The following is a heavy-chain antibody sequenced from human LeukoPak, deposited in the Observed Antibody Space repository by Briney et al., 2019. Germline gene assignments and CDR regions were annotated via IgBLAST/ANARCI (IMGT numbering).Heavy chain of an antibody. CDR2: ISDSGGST. Sequence: PGGSLRLSCAASGFTFSSYAMSWVRQAPGKGLEWVSDISDSGGSTYYADSVKGRFTISRDNSKNTLYLQMNSLRAEDTAIYYCAKVRMITMIAYDAFDIWGQGSMVTVSS. CDR1: GFTFSSYA. V-gene: IGHV3-23*01. J-gene: IGHJ3*02. D-gene: IGHD3-22*01. CDR3: AKVRMITMIAYDAFDI.